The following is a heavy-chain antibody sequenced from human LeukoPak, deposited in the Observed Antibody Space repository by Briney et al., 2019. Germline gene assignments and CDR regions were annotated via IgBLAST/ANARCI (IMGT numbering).Heavy chain of an antibody. CDR3: AGGRPAAIPAGDHYYYYMDV. J-gene: IGHJ6*03. CDR1: GGTFSSYA. Sequence: GASVKVSCKASGGTFSSYAISWVRQAPGQGLEWMGGIIPIFGTANYAQKFQGRVTITADESTSTAYMELSSLRSEDTAVCYCAGGRPAAIPAGDHYYYYMDVWGKGTTVTVSS. CDR2: IIPIFGTA. D-gene: IGHD2-2*02. V-gene: IGHV1-69*13.